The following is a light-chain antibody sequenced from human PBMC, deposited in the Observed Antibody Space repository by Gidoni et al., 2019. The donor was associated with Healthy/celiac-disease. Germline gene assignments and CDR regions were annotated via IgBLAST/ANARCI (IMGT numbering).Light chain of an antibody. V-gene: IGKV3-11*01. CDR1: QSVSSY. CDR3: QQRSNWWT. J-gene: IGKJ1*01. Sequence: EIVLRQSPATLSLSPGERATLSCRASQSVSSYLAWYQQQPGQAPRLLIYDASNRATGIPARFSGSGSGTDFTLTISSLEPEDFAVYYCQQRSNWWTFGPGTKVEIK. CDR2: DAS.